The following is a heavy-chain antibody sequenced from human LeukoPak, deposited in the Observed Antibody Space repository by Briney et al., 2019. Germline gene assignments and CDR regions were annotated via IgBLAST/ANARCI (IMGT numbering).Heavy chain of an antibody. CDR3: LYGGNSGDWVY. CDR1: GGSISGSSDY. CDR2: IYYSGST. V-gene: IGHV4-39*07. Sequence: SETLSLTCSVSGGSISGSSDYWGWIRQPPGGGLEWIGTIYYSGSTYYNPSLKSRVTMSVDKSKNQFSLNLSSVTAADTALYYCLYGGNSGDWVYWGQGTLVTVSS. D-gene: IGHD4-23*01. J-gene: IGHJ4*02.